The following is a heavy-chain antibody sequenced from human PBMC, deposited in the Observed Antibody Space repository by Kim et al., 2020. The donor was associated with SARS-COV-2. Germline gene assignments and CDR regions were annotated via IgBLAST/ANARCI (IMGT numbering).Heavy chain of an antibody. CDR1: GFTFDDYT. J-gene: IGHJ4*02. V-gene: IGHV3-43*01. CDR3: AKDIESGSDTGGPDY. D-gene: IGHD1-26*01. CDR2: ISWDGGST. Sequence: GGSLRLSCAASGFTFDDYTMHWVRQPPGKGLEWVALISWDGGSTYYADSVKGRFTISRDNSKNSLYLQMNSLRTEDTALYYCAKDIESGSDTGGPDYWGQGTLVTVSS.